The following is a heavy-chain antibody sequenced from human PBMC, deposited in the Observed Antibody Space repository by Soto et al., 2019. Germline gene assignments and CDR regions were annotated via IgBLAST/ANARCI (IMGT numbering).Heavy chain of an antibody. D-gene: IGHD3-22*01. CDR3: ARDYYDSSGYYVMCDY. CDR1: GGTFSSYA. CDR2: IIPIFGTA. Sequence: GASVKVSCKASGGTFSSYAISWVRQAPGQGLEWMGGIIPIFGTANYAQKFQGRVTITADESTSTAYMELSSLRSEDTAVYYCARDYYDSSGYYVMCDYWGQGTLVTVSS. V-gene: IGHV1-69*13. J-gene: IGHJ4*02.